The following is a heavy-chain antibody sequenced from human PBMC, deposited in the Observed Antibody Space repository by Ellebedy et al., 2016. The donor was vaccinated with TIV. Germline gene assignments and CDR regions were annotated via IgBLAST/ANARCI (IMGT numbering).Heavy chain of an antibody. V-gene: IGHV3-33*06. Sequence: GESLKISXAASGFTFSSYVMHWVRQAPGKGLEWVAVIWYDGSNKYYADSVKGRFTISRDNSKNTLYLQMNSLRAEDTAVYYCAKIDYGDYYYGMDVWGQGTTVTVSS. CDR3: AKIDYGDYYYGMDV. CDR1: GFTFSSYV. CDR2: IWYDGSNK. J-gene: IGHJ6*02. D-gene: IGHD4-17*01.